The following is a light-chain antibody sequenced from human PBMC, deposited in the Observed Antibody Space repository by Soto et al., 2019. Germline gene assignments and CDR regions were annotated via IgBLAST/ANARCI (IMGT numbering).Light chain of an antibody. J-gene: IGKJ1*01. CDR2: YVS. Sequence: EIVMTQSPATLSVSPGEGATLSCRASQSVSNKLAWYQQKPGQPPRLLMYYVSTRATGIPARFSGSGSGTEFTLTISRLQSEDFVVYYCHQHHEWPPGTFGQGTKVEIK. CDR3: HQHHEWPPGT. V-gene: IGKV3-15*01. CDR1: QSVSNK.